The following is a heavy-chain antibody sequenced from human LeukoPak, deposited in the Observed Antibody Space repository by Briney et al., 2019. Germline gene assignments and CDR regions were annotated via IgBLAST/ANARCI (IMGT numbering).Heavy chain of an antibody. CDR1: GGTFSSYA. CDR2: IIPIFGTA. CDR3: ARGNDFWSGKYYYYYMDV. D-gene: IGHD3-3*01. V-gene: IGHV1-69*05. J-gene: IGHJ6*03. Sequence: SVKVSCKASGGTFSSYAINWVRQAPGQGLEWMGGIIPIFGTANYAQKFQGRVTITTDESTSTAYMELSSLRSEDTAVYYCARGNDFWSGKYYYYYMDVWGKGTTVTVSS.